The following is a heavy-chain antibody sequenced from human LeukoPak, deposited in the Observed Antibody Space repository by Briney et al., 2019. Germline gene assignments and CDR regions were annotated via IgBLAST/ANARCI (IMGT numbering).Heavy chain of an antibody. CDR1: GFTFNSYA. Sequence: GGSLRLSCAASGFTFNSYAMRWVRQAPGKGLEWVSAISGSSGSTYYADSVKGRFTISRDNSKNTLYLQIKSLRAEDTAIYYYAKDSLAGDFDYWGQGTLVTVSS. CDR3: AKDSLAGDFDY. J-gene: IGHJ4*02. V-gene: IGHV3-23*01. D-gene: IGHD6-19*01. CDR2: ISGSSGST.